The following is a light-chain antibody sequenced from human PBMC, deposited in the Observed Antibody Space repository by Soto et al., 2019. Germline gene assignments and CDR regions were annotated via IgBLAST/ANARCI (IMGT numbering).Light chain of an antibody. CDR3: QQYCTSPQT. CDR1: QSVSSNY. J-gene: IGKJ2*01. CDR2: GAS. V-gene: IGKV3-20*01. Sequence: EIVLTQSPATLSLSPGQRATLSCRASQSVSSNYLAWYQQKPGQAPRLLIHGASSRATAIPDRFSGSGSGTDFTLTISRLEPEDFAMYYCQQYCTSPQTFGQGTKVESK.